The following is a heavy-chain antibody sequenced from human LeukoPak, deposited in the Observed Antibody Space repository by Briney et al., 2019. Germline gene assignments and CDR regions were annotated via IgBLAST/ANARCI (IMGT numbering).Heavy chain of an antibody. Sequence: GGPLRLSCAASGFIFSQYSINWVRQAPGKGLKWVSHIRSTGDTFYADSVKGRFTISRDNARNSLYLQMNSLRAEDTAMYYCARDAGNSGYGCDLWGQGTLVTVSS. J-gene: IGHJ5*02. CDR1: GFIFSQYS. V-gene: IGHV3-48*01. D-gene: IGHD5-12*01. CDR2: IRSTGDT. CDR3: ARDAGNSGYGCDL.